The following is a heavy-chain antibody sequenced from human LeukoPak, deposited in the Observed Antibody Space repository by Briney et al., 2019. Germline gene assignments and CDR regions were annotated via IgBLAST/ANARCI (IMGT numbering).Heavy chain of an antibody. Sequence: GGSLRLSCAASGFTFSSYAMHWVRQAPGKGLEWVAVISYDGSNKYYADSVKGRFTISRDNSKNTLYLQMNSLRAEDTAAYYCASDPFRIRIAAAAIDYYYYGMDVWGQGTTVTVSS. J-gene: IGHJ6*02. CDR2: ISYDGSNK. V-gene: IGHV3-30-3*01. D-gene: IGHD6-13*01. CDR3: ASDPFRIRIAAAAIDYYYYGMDV. CDR1: GFTFSSYA.